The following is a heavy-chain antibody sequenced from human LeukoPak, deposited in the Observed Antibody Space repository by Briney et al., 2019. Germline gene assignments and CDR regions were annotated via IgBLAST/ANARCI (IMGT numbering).Heavy chain of an antibody. CDR3: AKVEVGPYGLYYFDY. V-gene: IGHV3-23*01. CDR1: GFTVSSNY. CDR2: ISGSGGST. D-gene: IGHD3-10*01. J-gene: IGHJ4*02. Sequence: GGSLRLSCAASGFTVSSNYMSWVRQAPGKGLEWVSAISGSGGSTYYADSVKGRFTISRDNSKNTLYLQMNSLRAEDTAVYYCAKVEVGPYGLYYFDYWGQGTLVTVSS.